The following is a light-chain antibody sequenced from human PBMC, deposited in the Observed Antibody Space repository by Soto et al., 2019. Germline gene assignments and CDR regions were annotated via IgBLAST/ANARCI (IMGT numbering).Light chain of an antibody. CDR1: QSVSSSY. CDR2: GAS. V-gene: IGKV3-20*01. CDR3: QQYGSSPWT. J-gene: IGKJ1*01. Sequence: EIVLTQSPGTLSLSPGERATLSCRASQSVSSSYLAWYQQEPGQAPRLLICGASSRATGIPDRFSGSGSGTDFTLTISRLEPEDFAVYYCQQYGSSPWTFGQGTKVDI.